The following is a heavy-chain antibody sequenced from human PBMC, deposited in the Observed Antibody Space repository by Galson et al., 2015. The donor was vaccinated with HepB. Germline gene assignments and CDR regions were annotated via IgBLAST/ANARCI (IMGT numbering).Heavy chain of an antibody. CDR2: IYYGGST. CDR3: ARDQDYGGIPYYYYGMDV. Sequence: TLSLTCTVSGGSISSGGYYWSWIRQHPGQGLEWIGYIYYGGSTYYNPSLKSRVTISVDTSKNQFSLKLSSVTAADTAVYYCARDQDYGGIPYYYYGMDVWGQGTTVTVSS. V-gene: IGHV4-31*03. D-gene: IGHD4-23*01. J-gene: IGHJ6*02. CDR1: GGSISSGGYY.